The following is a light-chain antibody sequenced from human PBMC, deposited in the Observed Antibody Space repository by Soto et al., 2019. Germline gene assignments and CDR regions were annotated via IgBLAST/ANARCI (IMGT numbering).Light chain of an antibody. J-gene: IGKJ1*01. Sequence: ILLTQSPANLSVSPGERATLSCRASESVSDDLAWYQQKPGRAPRLLIYRASTRAAGVSARISGSGSGTEFTLSISSLQPEDSAVYYCQQYYNWPPWTFGQGTKVDNK. CDR1: ESVSDD. V-gene: IGKV3-15*01. CDR3: QQYYNWPPWT. CDR2: RAS.